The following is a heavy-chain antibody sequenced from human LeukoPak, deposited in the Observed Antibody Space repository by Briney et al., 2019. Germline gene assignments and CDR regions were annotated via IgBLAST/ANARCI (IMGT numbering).Heavy chain of an antibody. J-gene: IGHJ5*02. D-gene: IGHD6-13*01. CDR2: VNPNSGNT. Sequence: ASVKVSCKAPGYTFTSYDINWVRQAPGQGLEWMGWVNPNSGNTGYAQKFQGRVTITSHTSISTAYMELSSLRSEDTAVYYCARGGGSAAARRFDPWGQGTLVTVSS. CDR1: GYTFTSYD. V-gene: IGHV1-8*03. CDR3: ARGGGSAAARRFDP.